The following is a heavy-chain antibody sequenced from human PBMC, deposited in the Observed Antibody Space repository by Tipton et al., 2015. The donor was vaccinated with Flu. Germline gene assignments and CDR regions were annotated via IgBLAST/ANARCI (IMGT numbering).Heavy chain of an antibody. CDR1: GYTFTSYY. D-gene: IGHD3-10*01. CDR2: INPSGGST. Sequence: QVQLVQSGAEVKKPGASVKVSCKASGYTFTSYYMHWVRQAPGQGLEWMGIINPSGGSTSYAQKFQGRVTMTRDTSTSTVYMELSSLRSEDTAVYYCARDSITMVRGVPESGYYYYGRDVWGQGTTVTVSS. J-gene: IGHJ6*02. V-gene: IGHV1-46*01. CDR3: ARDSITMVRGVPESGYYYYGRDV.